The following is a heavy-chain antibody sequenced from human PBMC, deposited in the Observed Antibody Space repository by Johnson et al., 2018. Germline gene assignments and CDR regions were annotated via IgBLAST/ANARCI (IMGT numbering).Heavy chain of an antibody. CDR3: ARDSAQWLLGAYDI. J-gene: IGHJ3*02. CDR2: IWYDGINK. D-gene: IGHD6-19*01. V-gene: IGHV3-33*01. Sequence: QVQLVQSGGGVVQPGRSLRLACTASGFTFSSYGIHWVRQAPGKGLEWVAVIWYDGINKYYAESVKGRFTISRDNSKNTLYLQMRNLRAEDTAVYYCARDSAQWLLGAYDIWGQGTMVTVSS. CDR1: GFTFSSYG.